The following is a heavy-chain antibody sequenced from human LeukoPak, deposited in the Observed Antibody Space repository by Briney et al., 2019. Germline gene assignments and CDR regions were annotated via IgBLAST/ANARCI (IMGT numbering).Heavy chain of an antibody. J-gene: IGHJ4*02. CDR2: ISYDGSNK. V-gene: IGHV3-30*18. CDR1: GFTFSSYG. Sequence: AGGSLRLSCAASGFTFSSYGMHWVRQAPGKGLEWVAVISYDGSNKYYADSVKGRFTISRDNSKNTLYLQMNSLRAEDTAVYYCAKDGRGYSYDYLDYWGQGTLVTVSS. CDR3: AKDGRGYSYDYLDY. D-gene: IGHD5-18*01.